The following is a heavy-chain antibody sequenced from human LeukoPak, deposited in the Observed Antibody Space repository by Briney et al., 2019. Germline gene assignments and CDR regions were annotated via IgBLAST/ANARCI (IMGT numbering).Heavy chain of an antibody. J-gene: IGHJ6*03. CDR1: GYSISSGYY. V-gene: IGHV4-38-2*02. D-gene: IGHD1-14*01. CDR3: ARRSPGGYYYHYMDV. CDR2: IYHSGST. Sequence: SETLSLTCTVSGYSISSGYYWGWIRQPPGKGLEWIGSIYHSGSTYYNPSLKSRVTISVDTSKNQFSLKLSSVTAADTAVYYCARRSPGGYYYHYMDVWGKGTTVTVSS.